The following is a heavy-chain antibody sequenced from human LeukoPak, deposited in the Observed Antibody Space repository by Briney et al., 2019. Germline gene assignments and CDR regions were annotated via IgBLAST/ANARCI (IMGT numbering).Heavy chain of an antibody. J-gene: IGHJ4*02. CDR2: IIPIFGTA. CDR3: ARSGYFDWSPLGWYFDY. D-gene: IGHD3-9*01. V-gene: IGHV1-69*05. Sequence: ASVKVSCKASGGTFSSYAISWVRQAPGQGLEWMGRIIPIFGTANYAQKFQGRVTITTDESTSTAYMELSSLRSEDTAVYYCARSGYFDWSPLGWYFDYWGQGTLVTVSS. CDR1: GGTFSSYA.